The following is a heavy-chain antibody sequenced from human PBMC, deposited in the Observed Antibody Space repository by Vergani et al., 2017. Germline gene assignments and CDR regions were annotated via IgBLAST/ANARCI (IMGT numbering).Heavy chain of an antibody. CDR2: IRYDGSNK. CDR3: AKDEAGGWYLTGYFDY. V-gene: IGHV3-30*02. J-gene: IGHJ4*02. CDR1: GFTFSSYG. D-gene: IGHD6-19*01. Sequence: QVQLVESGGGVVQPGGSLRLPCAASGFTFSSYGMHWVRQAPGKGLEWVAFIRYDGSNKYYADSVKGRFTISRDNSKNTLYLQMNSLRAEDTAVYYCAKDEAGGWYLTGYFDYWTRGSLVTVAS.